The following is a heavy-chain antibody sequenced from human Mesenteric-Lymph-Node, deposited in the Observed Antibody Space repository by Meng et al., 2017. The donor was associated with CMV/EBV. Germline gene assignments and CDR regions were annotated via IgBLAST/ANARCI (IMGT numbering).Heavy chain of an antibody. CDR2: IYWDDDK. Sequence: FSLSTSGVGVGWIRQPPGKALEWLAVIYWDDDKRYHPSLNSRLTITKDTSKNQVVLTVTNLDPVDTATYYCAHITCSSTHCPTFFDFWGPGTLVTVSS. V-gene: IGHV2-5*02. J-gene: IGHJ4*02. CDR1: FSLSTSGVG. D-gene: IGHD2-2*01. CDR3: AHITCSSTHCPTFFDF.